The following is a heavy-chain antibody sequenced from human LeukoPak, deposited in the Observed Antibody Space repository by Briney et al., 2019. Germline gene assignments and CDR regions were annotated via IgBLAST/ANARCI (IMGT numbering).Heavy chain of an antibody. CDR3: AKVNYYDSSGYLDY. CDR2: ISGSGGST. CDR1: GFTFSSYA. D-gene: IGHD3-22*01. V-gene: IGHV3-23*01. Sequence: PGGSLRLSCAASGFTFSSYAMSWVRQAPGKGLEWVSGISGSGGSTYYADSVRGRFTISRDNSKNTVYLQMNSLRAEDTAVYYCAKVNYYDSSGYLDYWGQGTLVTVSS. J-gene: IGHJ4*02.